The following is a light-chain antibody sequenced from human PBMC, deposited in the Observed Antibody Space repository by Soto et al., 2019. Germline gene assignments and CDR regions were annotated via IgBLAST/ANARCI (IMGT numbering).Light chain of an antibody. Sequence: SQTRASLSANHLYLLPSTSRASQNIRSRLAWFQQKPGKAPKCLIFAASSLKSGVPSRFSGSRSGTEFTLTISSLQPDEYATYYCHQYILHCPFGQGTKAEIK. CDR1: QNIRSR. CDR3: HQYILHCP. CDR2: AAS. V-gene: IGKV1-5*01. J-gene: IGKJ1*01.